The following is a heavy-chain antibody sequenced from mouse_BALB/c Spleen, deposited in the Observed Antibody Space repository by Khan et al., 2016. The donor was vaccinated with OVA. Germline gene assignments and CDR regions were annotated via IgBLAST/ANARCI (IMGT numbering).Heavy chain of an antibody. J-gene: IGHJ4*01. CDR2: ISNLAYSI. CDR3: ARGGRYGLYAMDY. D-gene: IGHD2-14*01. V-gene: IGHV5-15*02. Sequence: EVELVESGGGLVQPGGSRKLSCAASGFTFSDYGMAWVRQTPGKGPEWVTFISNLAYSIYYADTVTGRFTISRENAKNTLYLEMSSLRSEDTAMYSCARGGRYGLYAMDYWGQGTSVTVSS. CDR1: GFTFSDYG.